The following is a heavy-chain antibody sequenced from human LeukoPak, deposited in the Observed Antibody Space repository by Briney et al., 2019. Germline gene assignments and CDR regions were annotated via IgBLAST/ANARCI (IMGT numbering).Heavy chain of an antibody. CDR3: AKDRWLQGYFDY. Sequence: GGSLRLSRAASGFTFSTYGMTWVRQAPGKGLEWVSAISGSAATTFYADSVKGRFTISRDNSKNTLYLQMNSLRAEDTAVYYCAKDRWLQGYFDYWGQGTLVTVSS. V-gene: IGHV3-23*01. J-gene: IGHJ4*02. D-gene: IGHD5-24*01. CDR1: GFTFSTYG. CDR2: ISGSAATT.